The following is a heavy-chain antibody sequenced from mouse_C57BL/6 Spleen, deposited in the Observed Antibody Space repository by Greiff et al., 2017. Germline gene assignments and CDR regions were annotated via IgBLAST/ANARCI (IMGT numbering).Heavy chain of an antibody. Sequence: QVHVKQSGAELVKPGASVKISCKASGYAFSSYWMNWVKQRPGKGLEWIGQIYPGDGDTNYNGKFKGKATLTADKSSSTAYMQLSSLTSEDSAVYFCAPAYYSFISYWGQGTLVTVSA. CDR2: IYPGDGDT. CDR3: APAYYSFISY. J-gene: IGHJ3*01. CDR1: GYAFSSYW. V-gene: IGHV1-80*01. D-gene: IGHD2-12*01.